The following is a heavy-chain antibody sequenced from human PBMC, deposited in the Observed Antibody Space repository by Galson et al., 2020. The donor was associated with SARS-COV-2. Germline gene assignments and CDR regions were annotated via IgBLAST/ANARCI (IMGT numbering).Heavy chain of an antibody. D-gene: IGHD1-26*01. J-gene: IGHJ5*02. Sequence: GESLKISCAASGFTFSSYAMHWVRQAPGKGLEWVAVISYDGSNKYYADSVKGRFTIPRDNSKNTLYLQMNSLRAEDTAVYYCATTVGGSYSGWFDPWGQGTLVTVSS. CDR1: GFTFSSYA. CDR2: ISYDGSNK. CDR3: ATTVGGSYSGWFDP. V-gene: IGHV3-30-3*01.